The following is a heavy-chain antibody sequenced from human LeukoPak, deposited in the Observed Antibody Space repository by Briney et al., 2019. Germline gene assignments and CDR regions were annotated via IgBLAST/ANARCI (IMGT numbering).Heavy chain of an antibody. CDR1: GGSFSGYY. CDR3: ARGLVPVYYGSGSYPHYYYYYMDV. D-gene: IGHD3-10*01. V-gene: IGHV4-34*01. J-gene: IGHJ6*03. CDR2: INHSGST. Sequence: SETLSLTCAVYGGSFSGYYWSWIRQPPGKGLEWIGEINHSGSTNYNPSLKSRVTISVDTSKNQFSQKLSSVTAADTAVYYCARGLVPVYYGSGSYPHYYYYYMDVWGKGTTVTVSS.